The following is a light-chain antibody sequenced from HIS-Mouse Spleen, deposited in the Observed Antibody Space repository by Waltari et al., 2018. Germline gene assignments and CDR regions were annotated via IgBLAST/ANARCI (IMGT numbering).Light chain of an antibody. CDR2: EVS. J-gene: IGLJ1*01. CDR3: SSYTSSSTPYV. Sequence: QSALTQPASVSGSPGQSITISCTGTSSYVGGYNYGSWYQQHTGKAPKLMIYEVSNRPSGVSNRFSGSKSGNTASLTISGLQAEDEADYYCSSYTSSSTPYVFGTGTKVTVL. CDR1: SSYVGGYNY. V-gene: IGLV2-14*01.